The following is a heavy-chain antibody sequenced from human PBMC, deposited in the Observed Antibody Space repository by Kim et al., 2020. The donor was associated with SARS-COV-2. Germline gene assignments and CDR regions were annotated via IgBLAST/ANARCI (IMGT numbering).Heavy chain of an antibody. Sequence: GGSLRLSCAASAFTFSGYAMHWVRQAPGKGLEWVAFISYDGSTRYYADSVKGRFTISRDNSKNTLYLQMNSLRTEDTAVYYCARDGTNGSGGSCPDYWGQGTLVTVSS. CDR3: ARDGTNGSGGSCPDY. CDR2: ISYDGSTR. V-gene: IGHV3-30*04. CDR1: AFTFSGYA. J-gene: IGHJ4*02. D-gene: IGHD2-15*01.